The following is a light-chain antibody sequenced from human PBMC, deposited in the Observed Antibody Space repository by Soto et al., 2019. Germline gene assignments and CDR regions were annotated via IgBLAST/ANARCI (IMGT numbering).Light chain of an antibody. CDR2: AAS. Sequence: DIEMTQSPISLSAAGGEIVSITGRASQIISSFVNWYQQKPGKPPDLLISAASSLRSGVPSRFSGSGSGTDFTLTISSLQPEDFATYYCQQTNTTPLTFGGGTKV. J-gene: IGKJ4*01. CDR3: QQTNTTPLT. CDR1: QIISSF. V-gene: IGKV1-39*01.